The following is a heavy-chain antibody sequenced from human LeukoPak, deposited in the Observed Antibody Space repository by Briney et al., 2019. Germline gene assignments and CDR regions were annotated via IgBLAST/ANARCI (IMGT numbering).Heavy chain of an antibody. V-gene: IGHV4-30-4*08. CDR1: GGSISSGDYY. CDR3: ARDNTMVRGVIDY. Sequence: PSETLSLTCTVSGGSISSGDYYWSWIRQPPGKGLEWTGYIYYSGSTYYNPSLKSRVTIAVDTSKNQFSLKLSSVTAADTAVYYCARDNTMVRGVIDYWGQGTLVTVSS. D-gene: IGHD3-10*01. CDR2: IYYSGST. J-gene: IGHJ4*02.